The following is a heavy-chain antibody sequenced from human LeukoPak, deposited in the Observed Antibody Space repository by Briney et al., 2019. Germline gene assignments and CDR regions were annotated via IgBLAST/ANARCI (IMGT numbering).Heavy chain of an antibody. Sequence: PSETLSLTCAVSGASISGSGYYWAWVRQPPGKGLEWIASIYYSGTTYYNPSLKSRVTVSLDTSRNQFSLKLSSVTAADTAVYYCESGTQQQWSSFWGQGTLVTVSS. D-gene: IGHD3-10*01. CDR3: ESGTQQQWSSF. CDR1: GASISGSGYY. CDR2: IYYSGTT. J-gene: IGHJ4*02. V-gene: IGHV4-39*07.